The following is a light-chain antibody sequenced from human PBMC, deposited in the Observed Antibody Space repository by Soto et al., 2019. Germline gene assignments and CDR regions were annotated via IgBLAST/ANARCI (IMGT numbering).Light chain of an antibody. V-gene: IGKV1-5*01. J-gene: IGKJ1*01. Sequence: THMPPSPSTLPASVGDQVTITCRASQSIDRWLAWYQQRPGKAPKILIYHASSLETGVPSRFSGSGSGTEFTLTISSLQPDDFATYYCQHYNSYGTVGQGAKVDI. CDR2: HAS. CDR3: QHYNSYGT. CDR1: QSIDRW.